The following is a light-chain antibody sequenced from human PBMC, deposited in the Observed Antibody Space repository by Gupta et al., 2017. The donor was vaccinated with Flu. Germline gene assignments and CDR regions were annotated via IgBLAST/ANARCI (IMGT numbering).Light chain of an antibody. CDR2: LGS. CDR3: RQGLQTPWT. Sequence: DIVMTQSPLSLPVTPGEPASISCRSSQSLLHSNGYNYLDWYLQKPGQSPQLLIYLGSNRASGVPDRFSGSGSGTDFTLKISRVEAEDVGIYYCRQGLQTPWTFGQGTKVDIK. J-gene: IGKJ1*01. CDR1: QSLLHSNGYNY. V-gene: IGKV2-28*01.